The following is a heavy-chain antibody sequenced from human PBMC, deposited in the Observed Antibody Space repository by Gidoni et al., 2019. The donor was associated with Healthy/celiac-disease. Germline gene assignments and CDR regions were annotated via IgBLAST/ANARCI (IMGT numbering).Heavy chain of an antibody. J-gene: IGHJ3*02. CDR2: IIPSLGIA. V-gene: IGHV1-69*04. D-gene: IGHD3-10*01. Sequence: QVQLVQSGAEVKKPGSSVKVSCKASGGTFSSYAISWVRQAPGQGLEWMGRIIPSLGIANYAKKVKGRVTITEDKSTSKAYRELSSMRSEDTAVDYCANDEYGSGRAFDIWGQGTMVTVS. CDR1: GGTFSSYA. CDR3: ANDEYGSGRAFDI.